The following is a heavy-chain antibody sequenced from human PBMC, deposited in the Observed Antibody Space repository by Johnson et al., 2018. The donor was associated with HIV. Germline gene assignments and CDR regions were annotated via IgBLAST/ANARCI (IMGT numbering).Heavy chain of an antibody. D-gene: IGHD3-10*01. Sequence: EGLDWISAIGTAGDTLYPGSVKGRFTISRDNAKNSLYLQMNSLSPGDTAVYYCVRGGSDAFDIWGQGTMVTVSS. V-gene: IGHV3-13*01. CDR2: IGTAGDT. CDR3: VRGGSDAFDI. J-gene: IGHJ3*02.